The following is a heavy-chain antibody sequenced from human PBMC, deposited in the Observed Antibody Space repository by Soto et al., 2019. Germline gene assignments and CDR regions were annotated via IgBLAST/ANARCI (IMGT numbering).Heavy chain of an antibody. Sequence: QVQLVQSGAEVKKPGASVKVSCKASGYTFTSYGISWVRQAPGQGLEWMGWISAYNGNTNYAQKLQGRVTXXPXTXXSTAYMELRSVRSDDTAVYYCARRAPTGYYYGMDVWGQGTTVTVSS. V-gene: IGHV1-18*01. CDR2: ISAYNGNT. J-gene: IGHJ6*02. CDR1: GYTFTSYG. CDR3: ARRAPTGYYYGMDV.